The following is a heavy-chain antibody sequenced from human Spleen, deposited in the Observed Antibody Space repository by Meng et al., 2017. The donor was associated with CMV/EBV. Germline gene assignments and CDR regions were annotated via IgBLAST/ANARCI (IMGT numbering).Heavy chain of an antibody. V-gene: IGHV4-61*01. CDR3: ARFSATGAYYYGMDV. CDR2: TVYGGST. D-gene: IGHD1-1*01. CDR1: GGSVSSDNYH. Sequence: SETLSLTCIISGGSVSSDNYHWNWIRQSPGKGLEWIGQTVYGGSTNYNPSLKSRLTISIDTSKNQFSLNLNSATAADTAVYFCARFSATGAYYYGMDVWGQGTTVTVSS. J-gene: IGHJ6*02.